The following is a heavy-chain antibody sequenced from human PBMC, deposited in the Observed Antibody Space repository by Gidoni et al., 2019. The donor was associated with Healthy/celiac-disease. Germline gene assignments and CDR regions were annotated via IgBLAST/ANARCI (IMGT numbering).Heavy chain of an antibody. J-gene: IGHJ3*02. D-gene: IGHD6-13*01. CDR3: ARSDSSSWYSHAAFDI. V-gene: IGHV4-59*01. Sequence: QVQLQESGPGLVKPSETLSLTCTVSGGSISSYYWSWIRQPPGKGLEWIGYIYYSGSTNYNPSLKSRVTISVDTSKNQFSLKLSSVTAADTAVYYCARSDSSSWYSHAAFDIWGQGTMVTVSS. CDR2: IYYSGST. CDR1: GGSISSYY.